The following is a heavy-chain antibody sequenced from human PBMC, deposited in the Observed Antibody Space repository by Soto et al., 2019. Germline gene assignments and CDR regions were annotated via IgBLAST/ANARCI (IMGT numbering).Heavy chain of an antibody. J-gene: IGHJ4*02. CDR3: VVAAQPYYFDY. V-gene: IGHV1-18*01. CDR1: GYTFTSYG. D-gene: IGHD2-15*01. CDR2: ISAYNGNT. Sequence: QVQLVKSGGEVKKPGASVKVSCKASGYTFTSYGISWVRQAPGQGLEWMGWISAYNGNTNYAQKLQGRVTMTTDTSTTTAYMELRRLRSDDTAVYYCVVAAQPYYFDYWGQGTLVTVSS.